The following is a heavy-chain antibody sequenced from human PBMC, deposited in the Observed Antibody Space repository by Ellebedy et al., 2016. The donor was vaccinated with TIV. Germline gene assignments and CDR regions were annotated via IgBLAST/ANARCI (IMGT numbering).Heavy chain of an antibody. V-gene: IGHV3-7*01. CDR3: ARDQWLGRAYYFDS. D-gene: IGHD6-19*01. CDR2: IKQDGSEK. Sequence: GESLKISCAASGFTFTTYWMSWVRQAPGKGLEWVANIKQDGSEKYYVDSVMGRFSISRDNTKNSLYVQMNSLRDEDTAVYYCARDQWLGRAYYFDSWGQGTLVTVSS. CDR1: GFTFTTYW. J-gene: IGHJ4*02.